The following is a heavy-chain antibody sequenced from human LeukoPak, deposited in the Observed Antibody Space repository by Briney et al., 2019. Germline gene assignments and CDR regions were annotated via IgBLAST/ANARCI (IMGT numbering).Heavy chain of an antibody. D-gene: IGHD3-22*01. Sequence: PSETLSLTCAVYGGSFSGYYWSWIRQPPGKGLEWIGEINHSGSTNYNPSLKSRVTISVDTSKNQFSLKLSSVTAADTAVYYCARRAYYYDSSGYYLGCLDIWGQGTMVTVSS. CDR1: GGSFSGYY. CDR3: ARRAYYYDSSGYYLGCLDI. J-gene: IGHJ3*02. CDR2: INHSGST. V-gene: IGHV4-34*01.